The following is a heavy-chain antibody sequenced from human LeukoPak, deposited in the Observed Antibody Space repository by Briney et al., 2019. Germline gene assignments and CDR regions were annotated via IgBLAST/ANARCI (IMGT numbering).Heavy chain of an antibody. CDR1: GGSISSSSYY. CDR2: IYYSGST. J-gene: IGHJ4*02. Sequence: SETLSLTCTVSGGSISSSSYYWGWIRQPPGKGLEWIGSIYYSGSTYYNPSLKSRVTISVDTSKNQFSLKLSSVTAADTAVYYCAGDPEGGSGSWVNFDYWGQGTLVTVSS. CDR3: AGDPEGGSGSWVNFDY. D-gene: IGHD3-10*01. V-gene: IGHV4-39*07.